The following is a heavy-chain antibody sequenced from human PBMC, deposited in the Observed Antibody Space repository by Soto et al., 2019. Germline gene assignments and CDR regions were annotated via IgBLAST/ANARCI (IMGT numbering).Heavy chain of an antibody. Sequence: QVQLVQSGAEVKKPGSSVKVSCKASGGPFSSYAISWVRKAPGQGLEWMGGTIPIFGTANYAQKFQGRVTMTADESTSTADMERSSLRSEDTAGYYCARLPRKEGRYPPGEWGQGTLGTVSS. CDR1: GGPFSSYA. CDR3: ARLPRKEGRYPPGE. V-gene: IGHV1-69*01. CDR2: TIPIFGTA. D-gene: IGHD3-10*01. J-gene: IGHJ4*02.